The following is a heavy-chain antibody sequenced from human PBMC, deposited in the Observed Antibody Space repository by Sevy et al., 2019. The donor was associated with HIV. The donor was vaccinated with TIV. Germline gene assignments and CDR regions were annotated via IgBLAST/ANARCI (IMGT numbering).Heavy chain of an antibody. D-gene: IGHD3-10*01. Sequence: SETLSLTCTVSGGSISSSSYYWGWIRQPPGKGLEWIGSIYYSGSTYYNPSLKSRVTISVDTSKNQFSLKLSSVTAADTAVYYCAIRTLLLWFGEFRENWFDPWGQGTLVTVSS. V-gene: IGHV4-39*01. CDR3: AIRTLLLWFGEFRENWFDP. J-gene: IGHJ5*02. CDR1: GGSISSSSYY. CDR2: IYYSGST.